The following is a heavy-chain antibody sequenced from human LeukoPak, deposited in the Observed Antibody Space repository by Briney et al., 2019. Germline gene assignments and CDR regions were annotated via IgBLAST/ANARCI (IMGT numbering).Heavy chain of an antibody. D-gene: IGHD1-26*01. CDR1: GYTFTSYA. J-gene: IGHJ4*02. CDR3: ARGSYPWELLARAFGY. Sequence: ASVKVSCKASGYTFTSYAMHWVRQAPGQRLEWMGWINAGNGNTKYSQKFQGRVTITRDTSASTAYMELSSLRSEDTAVYYCARGSYPWELLARAFGYWGQGTPVTVSS. V-gene: IGHV1-3*01. CDR2: INAGNGNT.